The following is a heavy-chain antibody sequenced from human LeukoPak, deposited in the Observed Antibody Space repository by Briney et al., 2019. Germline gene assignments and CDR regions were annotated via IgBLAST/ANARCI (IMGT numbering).Heavy chain of an antibody. CDR1: GYTFTGYY. D-gene: IGHD2-15*01. J-gene: IGHJ6*03. CDR2: IIPNSGGT. CDR3: ASPHQDTQYYHYMDV. Sequence: GASVKVSCRSSGYTFTGYYLHWVRQAPGQGLEWMGWIIPNSGGTNYAQKFQGRVTMTRDTSISTAYMELSRLRSDDTAVYYCASPHQDTQYYHYMDVWGKGTTVTVSS. V-gene: IGHV1-2*02.